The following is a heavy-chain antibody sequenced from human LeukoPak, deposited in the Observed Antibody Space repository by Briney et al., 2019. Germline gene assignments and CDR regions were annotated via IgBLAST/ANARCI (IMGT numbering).Heavy chain of an antibody. J-gene: IGHJ4*02. CDR2: INPNSGGT. V-gene: IGHV1-2*02. D-gene: IGHD5-12*01. Sequence: ASVKVSCKASGYTFIGYYMHWVRQAPGQGLEWMGWINPNSGGTNSAQKFQGRVTMTRDTSISTAYMELSRLRSDDTAVYYCARDLSGYEKGIDYWGQGTLVTVSS. CDR1: GYTFIGYY. CDR3: ARDLSGYEKGIDY.